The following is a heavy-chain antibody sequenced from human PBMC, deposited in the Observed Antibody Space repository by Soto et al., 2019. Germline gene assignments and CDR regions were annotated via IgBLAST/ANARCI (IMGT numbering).Heavy chain of an antibody. J-gene: IGHJ3*02. CDR3: AKATATGGGAFDI. V-gene: IGHV3-23*01. CDR1: GFICSSYD. CDR2: ILVDGRT. Sequence: EAQMLESGGGLAQPGGSLRLPCAASGFICSSYDMSWVRQAPGKGLEWVSTILVDGRTFYVDSVKGRFTISRDSSKNTVYLQMNSLTAGDTALYYCAKATATGGGAFDICGQGTMVTVSS. D-gene: IGHD2-8*02.